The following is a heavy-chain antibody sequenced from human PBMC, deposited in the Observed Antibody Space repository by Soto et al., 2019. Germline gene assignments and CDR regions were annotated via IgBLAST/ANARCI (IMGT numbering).Heavy chain of an antibody. D-gene: IGHD6-13*01. J-gene: IGHJ3*02. CDR1: GYTFTSYG. CDR3: ARDLTPGAAAGHDAFDI. CDR2: ISPYNGNT. V-gene: IGHV1-18*01. Sequence: QVQLVQSGAEVKKPGASVKVSCKASGYTFTSYGISWVRQAPGQGLEWMGWISPYNGNTNYAQKLQGRVTMTTDTSTSTAYMELRSLRSDDTAVYYCARDLTPGAAAGHDAFDIWGQGTMVTVSS.